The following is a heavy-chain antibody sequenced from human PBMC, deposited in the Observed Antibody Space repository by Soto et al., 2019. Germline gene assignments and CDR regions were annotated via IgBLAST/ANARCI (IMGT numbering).Heavy chain of an antibody. CDR3: ARSDDYGDYWFDP. CDR2: IYHSGST. Sequence: QLQLQESGSGLVKPSQTLSLTCAVSGGSISSGGYSWNWIRQPPGKGLEWIGYIYHSGSTYYNPSLKSRVTISVDRSKHQFSLKLTSVTAADTAVYYCARSDDYGDYWFDPWGQGTLVTVSS. V-gene: IGHV4-30-2*01. D-gene: IGHD4-17*01. CDR1: GGSISSGGYS. J-gene: IGHJ5*02.